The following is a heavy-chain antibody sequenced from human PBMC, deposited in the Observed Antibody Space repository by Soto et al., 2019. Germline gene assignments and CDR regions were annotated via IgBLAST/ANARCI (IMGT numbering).Heavy chain of an antibody. V-gene: IGHV4-39*01. CDR3: ARHPRYCSGGSCLNFDY. J-gene: IGHJ4*02. Sequence: SETLSLTCTVSGGSISSSSYYWGWIRQPPGKGLEWIGSIYYSGSTYYNPSLKSRVTISVDTSKNQFSLKLSSVTAADTAVYYCARHPRYCSGGSCLNFDYWGQGTLVTVSS. CDR2: IYYSGST. D-gene: IGHD2-15*01. CDR1: GGSISSSSYY.